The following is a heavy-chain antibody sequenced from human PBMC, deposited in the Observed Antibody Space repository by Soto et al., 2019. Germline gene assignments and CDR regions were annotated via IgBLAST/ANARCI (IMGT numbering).Heavy chain of an antibody. J-gene: IGHJ4*01. D-gene: IGHD2-2*01. V-gene: IGHV3-7*05. Sequence: GGSLRLSCAASGFTFSSYLMTWVRQAPGKGLEWVANIKQDGSERYYVDSVKGRFTVSRDNSKNSLYLQMDSLRAEDTAVYYCATYCSSTSCRSYCGQGTQVT. CDR2: IKQDGSER. CDR1: GFTFSSYL. CDR3: ATYCSSTSCRSY.